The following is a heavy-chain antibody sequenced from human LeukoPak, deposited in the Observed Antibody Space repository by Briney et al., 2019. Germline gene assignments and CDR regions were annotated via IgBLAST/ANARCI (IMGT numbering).Heavy chain of an antibody. J-gene: IGHJ5*02. V-gene: IGHV4-30-4*01. D-gene: IGHD3-22*01. CDR2: MNYSGST. CDR1: GGSISSGDYY. Sequence: PSETLSLTCTVSGGSISSGDYYWSWIRQPPGKGLEWIAYMNYSGSTYYNPSLKSRVTMSADTSKNQLSLKLSSVTAADTAVYYCARPYYYDSRIDPWGQGILVTVSS. CDR3: ARPYYYDSRIDP.